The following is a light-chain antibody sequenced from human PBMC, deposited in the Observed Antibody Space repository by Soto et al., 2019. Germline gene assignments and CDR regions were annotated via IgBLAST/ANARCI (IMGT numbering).Light chain of an antibody. J-gene: IGLJ1*01. V-gene: IGLV2-14*03. CDR3: SSYTTANTLTYV. CDR2: DVT. Sequence: QSVLTQPASVSGSPGQPITISCTATSSDVGTYDFVSWYQHHPGRAPKLIIFDVTNRPSGVSRRFSGSRSDNAASLTISGLQPEDEAFYYCSSYTTANTLTYVFGTGTKVTV. CDR1: SSDVGTYDF.